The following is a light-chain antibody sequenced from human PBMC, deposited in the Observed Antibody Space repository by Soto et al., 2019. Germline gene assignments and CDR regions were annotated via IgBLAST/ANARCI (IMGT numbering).Light chain of an antibody. J-gene: IGKJ1*01. Sequence: EIVLTQSPGTLSLSPGERATLSCRASQSVSNSYLAWYQQKPGQAPRLLNYGASNRATGIPDRFSGSGSGTDFTITISRLEPEDFAVYYCQQYGSSCTFGQGTKVEI. V-gene: IGKV3-20*01. CDR2: GAS. CDR1: QSVSNSY. CDR3: QQYGSSCT.